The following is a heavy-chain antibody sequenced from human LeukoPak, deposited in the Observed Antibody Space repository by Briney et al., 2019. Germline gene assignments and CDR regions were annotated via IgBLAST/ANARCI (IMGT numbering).Heavy chain of an antibody. CDR2: ISGNGGST. J-gene: IGHJ4*02. V-gene: IGHV3-23*01. D-gene: IGHD5-18*01. Sequence: GGSLRLSCAASGFTFNAYAMSWVRQAPGKGLEWVSAISGNGGSTYYADPVKGRFTVSGDNSKNTLYLQVNSLRAEDTAVYYCAKDQRSGYSHGYYFDYWGQGTLVTVSS. CDR1: GFTFNAYA. CDR3: AKDQRSGYSHGYYFDY.